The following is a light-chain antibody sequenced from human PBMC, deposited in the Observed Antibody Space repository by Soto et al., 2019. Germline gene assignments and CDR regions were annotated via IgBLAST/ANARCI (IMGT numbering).Light chain of an antibody. CDR1: SSDVGGFDF. CDR3: CLYTASDSV. CDR2: DVS. Sequence: QSALTQPRSVSGSPGQSVAISCTATSSDVGGFDFVSWYQQHPGKAPKLVIYDVSKRSSGVPDRFSGSRSGDTASLTISGLQAEDEADYYCCLYTASDSVFGGGTKVTVL. J-gene: IGLJ3*02. V-gene: IGLV2-11*01.